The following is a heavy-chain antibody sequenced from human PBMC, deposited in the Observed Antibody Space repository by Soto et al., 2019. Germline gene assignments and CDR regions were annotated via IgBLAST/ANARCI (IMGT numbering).Heavy chain of an antibody. J-gene: IGHJ4*02. Sequence: VQLLESGGGLVQPGGSLRLSCAASGFSFSSYAMSWVRQAPGKGLEWVSGITGSAWSTYYADSVKGRFTISRDNSENTLYLQMNSLRVEDTAVYYCAKHGGSGSGRDYFDYWGQGTLVTVSS. V-gene: IGHV3-23*01. CDR2: ITGSAWST. CDR1: GFSFSSYA. D-gene: IGHD6-19*01. CDR3: AKHGGSGSGRDYFDY.